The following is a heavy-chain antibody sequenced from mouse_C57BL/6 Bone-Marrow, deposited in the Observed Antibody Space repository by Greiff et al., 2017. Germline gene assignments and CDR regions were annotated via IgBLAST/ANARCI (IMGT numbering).Heavy chain of an antibody. D-gene: IGHD1-2*01. Sequence: EVKLMESGGGLVKPGGSLKLSCAASGFTFSSYAMSWVRQTPEKRLEWVATISDGGSYTYYPDNVKGRFPISRDNAKNNLYLQMSHLNSEDTAMYYCARDGYAGFDYWGQGTTLTVSS. V-gene: IGHV5-4*01. CDR3: ARDGYAGFDY. CDR1: GFTFSSYA. CDR2: ISDGGSYT. J-gene: IGHJ2*01.